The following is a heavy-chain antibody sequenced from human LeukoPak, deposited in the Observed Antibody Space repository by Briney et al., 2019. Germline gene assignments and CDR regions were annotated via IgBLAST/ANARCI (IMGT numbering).Heavy chain of an antibody. V-gene: IGHV4-59*01. CDR1: GGSIRSYY. CDR2: IHYSGST. J-gene: IGHJ4*02. D-gene: IGHD3-10*01. CDR3: ARAGVTAAYYFDY. Sequence: SETLSLTCTVDGGSIRSYYWSWNRQPPGRGLEWIGYIHYSGSTNYNPSLKSRVTISVDMSKNQFSLKMSSVTGADTGVYYCARAGVTAAYYFDYWGQGTLVTVSS.